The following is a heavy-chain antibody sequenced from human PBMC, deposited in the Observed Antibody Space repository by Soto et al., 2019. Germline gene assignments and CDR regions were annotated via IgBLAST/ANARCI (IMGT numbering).Heavy chain of an antibody. D-gene: IGHD6-13*01. CDR3: ARGRSGYSSSWYVRDDY. CDR2: INHSGST. Sequence: PSETLSLTCAVYGGSFSGYYWSWIRQPPGKGLEWIGEINHSGSTNYNPSLKSRVTISVDTSKNQFSLKLSSVTAADTAVYYCARGRSGYSSSWYVRDDYWGQGTLVTVSS. V-gene: IGHV4-34*01. CDR1: GGSFSGYY. J-gene: IGHJ4*02.